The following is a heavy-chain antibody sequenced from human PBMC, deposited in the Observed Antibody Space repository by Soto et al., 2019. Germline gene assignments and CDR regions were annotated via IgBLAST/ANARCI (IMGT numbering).Heavy chain of an antibody. D-gene: IGHD3-3*01. CDR2: INPNSGGT. V-gene: IGHV1-2*04. CDR1: GYTFTGYY. Sequence: ASVKVSCKSSGYTFTGYYMHWVRQAPGQGLEWMGWINPNSGGTNYAQKFQGWVTMTRDTSISTAYMELSRLRSDDTAVYYCARDKITIFGVVIIPRAFDIWGQGPMVTVSS. J-gene: IGHJ3*02. CDR3: ARDKITIFGVVIIPRAFDI.